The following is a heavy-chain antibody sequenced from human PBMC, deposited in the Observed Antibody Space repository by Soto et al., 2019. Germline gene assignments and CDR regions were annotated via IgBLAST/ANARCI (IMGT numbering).Heavy chain of an antibody. V-gene: IGHV1-8*01. CDR2: MNPNSGNT. CDR3: ARDYYYDSSGYSLYYGMDV. Sequence: GASVKVSCKASGYTFTSYDINWVRQATGQGLEWMGWMNPNSGNTGYAQKFRGRVTMTRNTSISTAYMELSSLRSEDTAVYYCARDYYYDSSGYSLYYGMDVWGQGTTVTVSS. CDR1: GYTFTSYD. D-gene: IGHD3-22*01. J-gene: IGHJ6*02.